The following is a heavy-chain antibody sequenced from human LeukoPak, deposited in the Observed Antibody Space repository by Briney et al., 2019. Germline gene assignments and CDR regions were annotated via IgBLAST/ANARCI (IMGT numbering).Heavy chain of an antibody. V-gene: IGHV1-46*01. J-gene: IGHJ6*03. Sequence: ASVKVSCKASGYTFTSYYMHWVRQAPGQGLEWMGIINPSGGSTSYAQKFQGRVTMTRDMSTSTVYMELSSLRSEDTAVYYCVRDPSATASSPGPYYMDVWGKGTAVTVSS. CDR3: VRDPSATASSPGPYYMDV. D-gene: IGHD5-24*01. CDR2: INPSGGST. CDR1: GYTFTSYY.